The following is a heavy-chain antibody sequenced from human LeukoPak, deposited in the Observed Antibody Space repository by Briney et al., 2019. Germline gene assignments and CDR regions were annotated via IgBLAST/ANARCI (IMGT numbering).Heavy chain of an antibody. CDR2: IYHSGST. V-gene: IGHV4-4*02. Sequence: SETLSLTCAVSGGSISSSNWWSWVRQPPGKGLEWIGEIYHSGSTNYNPSLKSRVTISVDKSKNQFSLNLSSVTAADTAVYYCARGQYYYDSSGYYRFDYWGQGTLVTVSS. D-gene: IGHD3-22*01. J-gene: IGHJ4*02. CDR3: ARGQYYYDSSGYYRFDY. CDR1: GGSISSSNW.